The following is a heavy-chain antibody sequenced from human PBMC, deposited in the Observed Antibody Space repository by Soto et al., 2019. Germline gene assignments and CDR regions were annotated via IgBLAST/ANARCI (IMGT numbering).Heavy chain of an antibody. CDR2: ISGSGGST. CDR3: AKHLKPYCSSTSCYKYYYYGMDV. V-gene: IGHV3-23*01. CDR1: GFTFSSYA. Sequence: HPGGSLRLSCAASGFTFSSYAMSWARQAPGKGLEWVSAISGSGGSTYYADSVKGRFTISRDNSKNTLYLQMNSLRAEDTAVYYCAKHLKPYCSSTSCYKYYYYGMDVWGQGTTVTVSS. J-gene: IGHJ6*02. D-gene: IGHD2-2*02.